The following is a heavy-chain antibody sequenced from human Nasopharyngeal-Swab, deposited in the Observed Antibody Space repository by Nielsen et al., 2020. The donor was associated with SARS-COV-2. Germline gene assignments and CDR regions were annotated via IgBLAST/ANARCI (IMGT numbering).Heavy chain of an antibody. CDR3: ARHLPLRFLEWLFPDYFDY. Sequence: GGSLRLSCAASGFTFSSYSMNWVRQAPGKGLEWVSSISSSSSYIYYADSVKGRFTISRDNVKNSLYLQMNSLRAEHTAVYYCARHLPLRFLEWLFPDYFDYWGQGTLVTVSS. D-gene: IGHD3-3*01. V-gene: IGHV3-21*01. J-gene: IGHJ4*02. CDR1: GFTFSSYS. CDR2: ISSSSSYI.